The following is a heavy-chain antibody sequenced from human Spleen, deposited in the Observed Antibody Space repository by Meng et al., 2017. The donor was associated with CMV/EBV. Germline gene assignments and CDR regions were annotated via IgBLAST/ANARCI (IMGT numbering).Heavy chain of an antibody. D-gene: IGHD1-7*01. V-gene: IGHV3-23*01. J-gene: IGHJ3*02. Sequence: GESLKISCAASGFTFSSYAMSWVRQAPGKGLEWVSAISGSGGSTYYADSVKGRFTISRDNSKNTLFLQVNSLRTEDTAVYYCARETTSTYAFDILGQGTLVTVSS. CDR1: GFTFSSYA. CDR2: ISGSGGST. CDR3: ARETTSTYAFDI.